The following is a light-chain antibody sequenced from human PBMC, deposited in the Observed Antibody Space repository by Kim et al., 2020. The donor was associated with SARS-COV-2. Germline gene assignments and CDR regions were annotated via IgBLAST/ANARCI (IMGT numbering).Light chain of an antibody. Sequence: GQRVTISCPGSSSTIGAGYDVHWYQQLPGTAPKLLIYGNSNRPSGVPDRFSGSKSGTSASLAITGLQAEDEADYYCQSYDSSLSGVFGGGTQLTVL. J-gene: IGLJ3*02. CDR3: QSYDSSLSGV. CDR1: SSTIGAGYD. CDR2: GNS. V-gene: IGLV1-40*01.